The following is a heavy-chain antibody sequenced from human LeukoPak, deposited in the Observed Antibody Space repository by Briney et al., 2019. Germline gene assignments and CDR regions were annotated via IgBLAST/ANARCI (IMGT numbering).Heavy chain of an antibody. CDR2: ISPYNGNT. J-gene: IGHJ4*02. V-gene: IGHV1-18*01. D-gene: IGHD5-24*01. CDR1: GYSFTSSG. CDR3: ATMRRVEYYFDY. Sequence: ASVKVSCKASGYSFTSSGISWVRQAPGQGLEWMGWISPYNGNTNYVQKFQGRVTMTTDTSTSTAYMELRSLRSDDTAVYYCATMRRVEYYFDYWGQGTLVTVSS.